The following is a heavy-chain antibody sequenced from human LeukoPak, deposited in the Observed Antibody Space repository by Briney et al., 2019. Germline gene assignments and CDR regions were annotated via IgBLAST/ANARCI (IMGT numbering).Heavy chain of an antibody. CDR1: GDSISSSNYY. Sequence: PSETLSLTCIVSGDSISSSNYYWSWIRQPPGKGLEWIGYIYYSGSTNYNPSLKSRVTISVDTSKNQFSLRLSSVTAADTAVYYCARHRYYYDSSGYYYQPWGQGTLVTVSS. CDR3: ARHRYYYDSSGYYYQP. J-gene: IGHJ5*02. V-gene: IGHV4-61*01. CDR2: IYYSGST. D-gene: IGHD3-22*01.